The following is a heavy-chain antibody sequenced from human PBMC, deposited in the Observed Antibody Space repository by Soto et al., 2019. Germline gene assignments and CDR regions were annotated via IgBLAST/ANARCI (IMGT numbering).Heavy chain of an antibody. V-gene: IGHV3-15*07. Sequence: EVQLVESGGGLVKPGGSLRLSCAASAFTFNKAWLNWVRQAPGKGLEWLGRVKSKADGGTTDYAAPVKGRFTISRDDSETTVFLQMNSLKVEDTAVYYCTFGTGTFRSWGQGTLVTVSS. CDR3: TFGTGTFRS. D-gene: IGHD2-8*02. J-gene: IGHJ5*02. CDR1: AFTFNKAW. CDR2: VKSKADGGTT.